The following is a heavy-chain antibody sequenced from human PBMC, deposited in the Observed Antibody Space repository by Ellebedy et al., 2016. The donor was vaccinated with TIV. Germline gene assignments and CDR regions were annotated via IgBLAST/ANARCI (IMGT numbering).Heavy chain of an antibody. J-gene: IGHJ6*02. D-gene: IGHD6-13*01. V-gene: IGHV1-69*04. CDR1: GGTFSSYA. Sequence: AASVKVSCKASGGTFSSYAISWVRHAPGQGLEWMGRIIPILGIANYAQKFQGRVTITADKSTSTAYMELSSLRSEDTAVYYCARGRVAAAGTNYYYYGMDVWGQGTTVTVSS. CDR2: IIPILGIA. CDR3: ARGRVAAAGTNYYYYGMDV.